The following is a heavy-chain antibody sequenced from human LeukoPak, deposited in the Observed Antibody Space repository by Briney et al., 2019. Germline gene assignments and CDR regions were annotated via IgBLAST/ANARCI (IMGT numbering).Heavy chain of an antibody. V-gene: IGHV3-48*01. J-gene: IGHJ3*02. D-gene: IGHD6-6*01. CDR1: GFTLSTYT. CDR3: AREYSSSSGRAFDI. Sequence: TGGSLRLSCAASGFTLSTYTMSWVRQAPGKGLQWFSYISSSSSTIYYADSVKGRFTISRDNAKNSLYLQMNSLRGEDTAVYYCAREYSSSSGRAFDIWGQGTMVTVSS. CDR2: ISSSSSTI.